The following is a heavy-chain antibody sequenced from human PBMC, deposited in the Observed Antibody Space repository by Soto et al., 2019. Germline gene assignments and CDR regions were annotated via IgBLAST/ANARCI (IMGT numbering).Heavy chain of an antibody. Sequence: GGSLRLSCAASGFTFSDYYMGWIRQAPGKGLEWVSYIFNNGKTVYHADSVRGRFTISRDNAKNSLYLQMNSLRAEDTAVYYCARDPEDYSNYVDAFDIWGQGTMVTVSS. V-gene: IGHV3-11*04. CDR3: ARDPEDYSNYVDAFDI. D-gene: IGHD4-4*01. CDR1: GFTFSDYY. CDR2: IFNNGKTV. J-gene: IGHJ3*02.